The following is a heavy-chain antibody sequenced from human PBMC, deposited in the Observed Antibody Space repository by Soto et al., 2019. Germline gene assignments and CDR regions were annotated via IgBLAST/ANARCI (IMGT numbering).Heavy chain of an antibody. J-gene: IGHJ6*02. CDR1: GYTFTSYG. Sequence: ASVKVSCKASGYTFTSYGISCVRQAPGQGLEWMGWISAYNGNTNYAQKLQGRVTMTTDTSTSTAYMELRSLRSDDTAVYYCARDYRIVVVPAASRYYYGMDVWGQGTTLTVSS. D-gene: IGHD2-2*01. V-gene: IGHV1-18*01. CDR2: ISAYNGNT. CDR3: ARDYRIVVVPAASRYYYGMDV.